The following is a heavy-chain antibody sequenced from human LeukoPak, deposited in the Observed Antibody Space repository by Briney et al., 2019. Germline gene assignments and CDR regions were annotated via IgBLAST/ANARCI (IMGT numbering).Heavy chain of an antibody. CDR3: ARDLTRWDSSAPKY. CDR2: ISAYNGNT. J-gene: IGHJ4*02. Sequence: ASVKVSCKASGGTFSRYAISWVRQAPGQGLEWMGWISAYNGNTNYAQKLQGRVTMTTDTSTSTAYMELRSLRSDDTAVYYCARDLTRWDSSAPKYWGQGTLVTVSS. D-gene: IGHD6-19*01. CDR1: GGTFSRYA. V-gene: IGHV1-18*01.